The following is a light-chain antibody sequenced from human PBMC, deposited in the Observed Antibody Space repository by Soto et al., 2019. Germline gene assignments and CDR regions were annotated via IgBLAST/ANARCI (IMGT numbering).Light chain of an antibody. CDR1: QDIANS. J-gene: IGKJ5*01. Sequence: DRPITYFTCSLSASIVYQVTLICQASQDIANSLNWYQHKPGKAPKLLIYDASNLERGVPARFSGSGSGTDFSFTISSLQPEDITTYCCQHDENRIPRLGQGTLLAIK. CDR2: DAS. V-gene: IGKV1-33*01. CDR3: QHDENRIPR.